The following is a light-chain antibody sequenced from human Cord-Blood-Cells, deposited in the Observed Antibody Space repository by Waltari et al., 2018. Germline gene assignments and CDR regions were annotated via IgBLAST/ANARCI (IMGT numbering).Light chain of an antibody. CDR1: SSDVGGYNY. V-gene: IGLV2-14*01. J-gene: IGLJ2*01. CDR3: SSYISSSTVV. CDR2: DVS. Sequence: QSALTQPASVSGSPGQSITISCTGTSSDVGGYNYVSWYQQHPGKALKLMIYDVSNRPSGVSNRFSGSKSGNTSSLTISGLQAEDEADYYCSSYISSSTVVFGGGTKLTVL.